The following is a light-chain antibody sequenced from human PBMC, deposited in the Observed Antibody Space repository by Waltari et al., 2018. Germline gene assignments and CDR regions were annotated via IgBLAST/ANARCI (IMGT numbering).Light chain of an antibody. V-gene: IGLV7-43*01. J-gene: IGLJ2*01. CDR1: TGAVTSGNY. CDR3: LLYYGGVVV. Sequence: QTVVTQETSLTVSPGGTVTLTCAFNTGAVTSGNYPNWFQQKPGQVPRPLIHTTSNKQSWTPARFSGSLLGGKAALTLSGVQPEDEADYYCLLYYGGVVVFGGGTKLTVL. CDR2: TTS.